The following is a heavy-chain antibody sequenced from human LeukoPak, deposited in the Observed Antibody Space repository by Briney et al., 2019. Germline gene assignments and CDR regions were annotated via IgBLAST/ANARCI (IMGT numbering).Heavy chain of an antibody. CDR2: TNPKNGDR. D-gene: IGHD3-3*01. J-gene: IGHJ3*02. CDR1: GYTFTSYA. CDR3: ARGPRITIFGVVMANDAFDI. V-gene: IGHV1-2*02. Sequence: EASVKVSCKASGYTFTSYAMNWVRQAPGQGFEWMGWTNPKNGDRKYAQKFQGRATMTRDTSSSTAYMELSRLRFDDTVVYYCARGPRITIFGVVMANDAFDIWGQGTMVTVSS.